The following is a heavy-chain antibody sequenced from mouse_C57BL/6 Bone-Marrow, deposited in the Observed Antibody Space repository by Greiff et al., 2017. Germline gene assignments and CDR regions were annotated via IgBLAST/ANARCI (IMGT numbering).Heavy chain of an antibody. CDR2: ISSGSSTI. CDR3: ARPLRCYAMDY. CDR1: GFTFSDYG. Sequence: EVKLMESGGGLVKPGGSLKLSCAASGFTFSDYGMHWVRQAPEKGLEWVAYISSGSSTIYYADTVKGRFTISRDNAKNTLFLQMTSLRSETTAMYYCARPLRCYAMDYWGQGTSVTVSS. J-gene: IGHJ4*01. D-gene: IGHD1-1*01. V-gene: IGHV5-17*01.